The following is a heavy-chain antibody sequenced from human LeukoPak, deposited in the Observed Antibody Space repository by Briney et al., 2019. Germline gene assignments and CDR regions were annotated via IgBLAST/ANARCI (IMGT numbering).Heavy chain of an antibody. CDR3: ATGDSMVRGLVY. J-gene: IGHJ4*02. D-gene: IGHD3-10*01. Sequence: ASVKVSCKASGYTFTSYYMHWVRQAPGQGLEWMGIINPSGGSTSYAQKFQGRVTMTRDTSMSTVYMELSSLRSEDTAVYYCATGDSMVRGLVYWGQGTLVTVSS. V-gene: IGHV1-46*01. CDR2: INPSGGST. CDR1: GYTFTSYY.